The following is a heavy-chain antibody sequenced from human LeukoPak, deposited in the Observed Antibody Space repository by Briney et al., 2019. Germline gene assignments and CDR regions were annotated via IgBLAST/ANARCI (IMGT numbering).Heavy chain of an antibody. V-gene: IGHV1-69*05. D-gene: IGHD3-10*01. CDR3: ARGRNYYGSGSYYPLHYYYYYMDV. CDR2: IIPIFGTA. Sequence: SSVKVSCKASGGTFSSYAISWVRQARGQGLEWMGRIIPIFGTANYAQKFQGRVTITTDESTSTAYMELSSLRSEDTAVYYCARGRNYYGSGSYYPLHYYYYYMDVWGKGTTVTVSS. J-gene: IGHJ6*03. CDR1: GGTFSSYA.